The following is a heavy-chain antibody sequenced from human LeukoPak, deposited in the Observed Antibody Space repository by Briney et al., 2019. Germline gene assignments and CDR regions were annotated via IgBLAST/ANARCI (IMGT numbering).Heavy chain of an antibody. CDR3: AKGSGGSYIDY. CDR2: IGSDGKIT. J-gene: IGHJ4*02. D-gene: IGHD1-26*01. Sequence: PGGSLRVSCAASGFTFSTYGMVWVRQGPGKGLEWAAAIGSDGKITYYIESVKGRFTISRDNSKNTLYLQMSSLKSDDTAVYYCAKGSGGSYIDYGGQGTLVTVSS. V-gene: IGHV3-30*02. CDR1: GFTFSTYG.